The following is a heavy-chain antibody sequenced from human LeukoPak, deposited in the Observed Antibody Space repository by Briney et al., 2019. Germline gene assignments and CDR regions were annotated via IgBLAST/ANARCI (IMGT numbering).Heavy chain of an antibody. J-gene: IGHJ6*02. CDR2: ISGSGGST. CDR3: AKESGSYYDFWSGFSRSLYYYYGMDV. CDR1: GFTFSSYA. Sequence: PGGSLRLSCAAAGFTFSSYAMSWVRQAPGKGLEWVSAISGSGGSTYYADSVKGRFTISRDNSKNTLYLQMNSLRAEDTAVYYCAKESGSYYDFWSGFSRSLYYYYGMDVWGQGTTVTVSS. V-gene: IGHV3-23*01. D-gene: IGHD3-3*01.